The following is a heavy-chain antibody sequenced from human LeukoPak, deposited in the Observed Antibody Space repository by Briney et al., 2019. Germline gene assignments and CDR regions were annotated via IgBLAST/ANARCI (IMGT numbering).Heavy chain of an antibody. CDR3: ARERSSSWYYFDY. J-gene: IGHJ4*02. CDR2: IYYSGST. CDR1: GGSISSYY. Sequence: PSETLSLTCTGSGGSISSYYWSWIRQPPGKGLEWIGYIYYSGSTNYNPSLKSRVTISVDTSKNQFSLKLSSVTAADTAVYYCARERSSSWYYFDYWGQGTLVTVSS. V-gene: IGHV4-59*01. D-gene: IGHD6-13*01.